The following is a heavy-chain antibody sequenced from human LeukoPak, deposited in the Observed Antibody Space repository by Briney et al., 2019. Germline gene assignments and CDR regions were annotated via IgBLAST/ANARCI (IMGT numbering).Heavy chain of an antibody. CDR1: GYTFTGYY. CDR2: INPNSGGT. CDR3: AVDTAMVERFDY. V-gene: IGHV1-2*02. D-gene: IGHD5-18*01. J-gene: IGHJ4*02. Sequence: GASVKVSCKASGYTFTGYYMHWLRQAPGQGLEWMGWINPNSGGTNYAQKFQGRVTMTRDTSISTAYMELSRLRSDDTAVYYCAVDTAMVERFDYWGQGTLVTVSS.